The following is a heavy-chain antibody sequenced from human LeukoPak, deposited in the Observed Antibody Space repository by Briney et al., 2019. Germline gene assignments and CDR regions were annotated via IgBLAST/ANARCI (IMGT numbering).Heavy chain of an antibody. CDR2: TSGGGGST. J-gene: IGHJ4*02. CDR3: AKCDTVTTRANYEY. V-gene: IGHV3-23*01. D-gene: IGHD4-17*01. Sequence: GGSLRVSCAASGFTFSIYAMTWVRQVPGKGLEWMSITSGGGGSTYYGDSVKGRFTISRDNSSNTVYQQMNSLLGEDTAAYYCAKCDTVTTRANYEYWGQGALVTVSS. CDR1: GFTFSIYA.